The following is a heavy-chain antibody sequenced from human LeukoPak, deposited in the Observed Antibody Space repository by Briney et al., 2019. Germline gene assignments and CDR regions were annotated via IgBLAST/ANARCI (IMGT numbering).Heavy chain of an antibody. Sequence: ASVKVSCKASGYTFTSYGISWVRQAPGQGLEWMGWISAYNGNTNYAQKLQGRVTMTTDTSTSTAYMELRSLRSDDTAVYYCARDSFPNYDFWSGLVDYWGQGTLVTVSS. CDR1: GYTFTSYG. CDR3: ARDSFPNYDFWSGLVDY. CDR2: ISAYNGNT. J-gene: IGHJ4*02. V-gene: IGHV1-18*01. D-gene: IGHD3-3*01.